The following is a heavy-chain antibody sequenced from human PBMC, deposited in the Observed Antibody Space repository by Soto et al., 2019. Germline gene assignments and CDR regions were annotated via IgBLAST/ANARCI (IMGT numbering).Heavy chain of an antibody. D-gene: IGHD3-22*01. CDR3: ARGGYYYDSSGTAAFDI. V-gene: IGHV1-69*05. Sequence: SVKVSCKASGGTFSSYAISWVRQAPGQGLEWMGGIIPIFGTANYAQKLQGRVTMTTDTSTSTAYMELRSLRSDDTAVYYCARGGYYYDSSGTAAFDIWGQGTMVTVSS. CDR1: GGTFSSYA. J-gene: IGHJ3*02. CDR2: IIPIFGTA.